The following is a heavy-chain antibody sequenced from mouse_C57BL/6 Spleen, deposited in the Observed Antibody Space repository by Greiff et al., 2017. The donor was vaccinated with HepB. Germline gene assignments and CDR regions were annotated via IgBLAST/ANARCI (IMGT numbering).Heavy chain of an antibody. CDR1: GYTFTSYW. CDR3: ARRDGNYVDYAMDY. V-gene: IGHV1-55*01. J-gene: IGHJ4*01. Sequence: QVQLQQSGAELVKPGASVKMSCKASGYTFTSYWITWVKQRPGQGLEWIGDIYPGSGSTNYNEKFKSKATLTVDTSSSTAYMQLSSLTSEDSAVYYCARRDGNYVDYAMDYWGQGTSVTVSS. D-gene: IGHD2-1*01. CDR2: IYPGSGST.